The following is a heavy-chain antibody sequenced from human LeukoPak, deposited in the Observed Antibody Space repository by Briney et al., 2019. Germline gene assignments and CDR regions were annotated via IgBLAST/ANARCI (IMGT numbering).Heavy chain of an antibody. J-gene: IGHJ5*02. D-gene: IGHD3-3*01. Sequence: GGSLRLSCAASGFTFSSYAMHWVRQAPGKGLEYVSAISSNGGSTYNANSVKGRFTISRDNSKNTLYLQMGSLRAEDMAVYYCARSYDFWSGYYLNWFDPWGQGTLVTVSS. V-gene: IGHV3-64*01. CDR1: GFTFSSYA. CDR2: ISSNGGST. CDR3: ARSYDFWSGYYLNWFDP.